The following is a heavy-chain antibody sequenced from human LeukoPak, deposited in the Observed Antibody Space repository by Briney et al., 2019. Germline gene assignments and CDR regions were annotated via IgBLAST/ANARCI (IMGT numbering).Heavy chain of an antibody. CDR3: AKVSDMVRGVIGYYYYGMDV. Sequence: GGPLKLPWAPPDFILITNWWGGFGRAPGKGWEGGAVISKEGSKKYYADSVKGRFTISRDNSKNTLYLQMNSLRAEDTAVYYCAKVSDMVRGVIGYYYYGMDVWGQGTTVTVSS. CDR2: ISKEGSKK. V-gene: IGHV3-30*18. CDR1: DFILITNW. J-gene: IGHJ6*02. D-gene: IGHD3-10*01.